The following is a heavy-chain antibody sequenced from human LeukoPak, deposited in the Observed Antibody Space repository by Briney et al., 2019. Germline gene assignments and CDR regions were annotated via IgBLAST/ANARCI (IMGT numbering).Heavy chain of an antibody. CDR2: ISGSGGST. D-gene: IGHD2-2*01. J-gene: IGHJ6*02. V-gene: IGHV3-23*01. CDR1: GFTFSNYA. Sequence: GGSLRLSCAAAGFTFSNYAMSWVRQAPGKGMEWDSTISGSGGSTYYADSVKGRFTISRDNSKNTLYLQLYSLRAEDTAVYYCAKSTSPLYYYYGMDVWGQGTTVTVSS. CDR3: AKSTSPLYYYYGMDV.